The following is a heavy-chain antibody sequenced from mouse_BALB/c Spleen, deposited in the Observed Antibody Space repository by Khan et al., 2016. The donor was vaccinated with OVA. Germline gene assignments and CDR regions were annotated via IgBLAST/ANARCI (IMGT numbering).Heavy chain of an antibody. D-gene: IGHD2-10*01. V-gene: IGHV2-6-1*01. CDR2: IWSDGST. CDR1: GFSLTNYG. J-gene: IGHJ4*01. Sequence: QVQLKQSGPGLVAPSQSLSITCTISGFSLTNYGVHWVRQPPGKGLEWLVVIWSDGSTTYNSALKSRLTISKDNSESQVFLKMNRLQTDDTDMYVCARQPYYHYNVMDYWGQGTSVTVSS. CDR3: ARQPYYHYNVMDY.